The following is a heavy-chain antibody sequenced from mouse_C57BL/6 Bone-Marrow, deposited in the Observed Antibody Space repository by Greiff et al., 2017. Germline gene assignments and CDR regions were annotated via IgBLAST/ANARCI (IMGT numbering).Heavy chain of an antibody. D-gene: IGHD2-2*01. CDR3: ARDGLPYYFDY. Sequence: QVQLKQSGAELMKPGASVKLSCKATGYTFTGYWIEWVKQRPGHGLEWIGEILPGSGCTNYNEKFKGKATFTADTSSITAYMQLSSLTTEDSAIYYCARDGLPYYFDYWGQGTTLTVSS. CDR1: GYTFTGYW. V-gene: IGHV1-9*01. J-gene: IGHJ2*01. CDR2: ILPGSGCT.